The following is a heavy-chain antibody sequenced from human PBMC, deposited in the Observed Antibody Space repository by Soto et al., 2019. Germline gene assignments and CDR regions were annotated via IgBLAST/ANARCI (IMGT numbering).Heavy chain of an antibody. J-gene: IGHJ4*02. CDR3: AKAGDDFWSTYLYYFDY. V-gene: IGHV3-23*01. Sequence: EVQLLESGGGSVQPGGSLRLSCAASGFTSNRYAINWVRQAPGKGLEWVSGISDRGRSTSYADSVKGRFTISRDSSKNMVYLQRMSLRADDTAVYYCAKAGDDFWSTYLYYFDYWGQGTLVTVSS. D-gene: IGHD3-3*01. CDR2: ISDRGRST. CDR1: GFTSNRYA.